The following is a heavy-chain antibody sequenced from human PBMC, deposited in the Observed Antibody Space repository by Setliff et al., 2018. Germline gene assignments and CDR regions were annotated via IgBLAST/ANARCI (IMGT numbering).Heavy chain of an antibody. Sequence: ASVKVSCKASGYTLTNYYMHWVRQAPGQGLEWMGIINPSGGLTRYAQKFQGRVTMTIDTSATTVYMELQSLRSDDTAVYYCVRSSAPQVVLAADFDFWGQGPPVTVSS. CDR2: INPSGGLT. V-gene: IGHV1-46*01. CDR3: VRSSAPQVVLAADFDF. CDR1: GYTLTNYY. J-gene: IGHJ4*02. D-gene: IGHD6-19*01.